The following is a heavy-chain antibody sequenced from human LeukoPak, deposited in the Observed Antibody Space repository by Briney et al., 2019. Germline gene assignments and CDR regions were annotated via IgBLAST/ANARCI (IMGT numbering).Heavy chain of an antibody. CDR1: GYTFTTYF. D-gene: IGHD3-3*01. J-gene: IGHJ4*02. CDR2: INPNGGTT. V-gene: IGHV1-46*01. Sequence: ASVKVSCKASGYTFTTYFINWVRQAPGQGLEWMGVINPNGGTTKSAQEFQGRVTMIRDTSTSTVYMELNSLRSDDTAVYYCARAMTTFGAPIPVYWGQGTLVTVSS. CDR3: ARAMTTFGAPIPVY.